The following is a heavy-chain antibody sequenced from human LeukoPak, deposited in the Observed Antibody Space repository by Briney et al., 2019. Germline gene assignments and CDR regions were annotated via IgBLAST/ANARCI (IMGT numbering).Heavy chain of an antibody. CDR1: GFTFSSYG. D-gene: IGHD5-18*01. J-gene: IGHJ4*02. CDR3: AKGNTAMAPVFDY. Sequence: GGSLRLSCAASGFTFSSYGMHWVRQAPGKGLEWVAFIRYDGSNKYYADSVKGRFTISRDNSKNTLYLQMNSLRAEDTAVYYCAKGNTAMAPVFDYWGQGTLVIVSS. CDR2: IRYDGSNK. V-gene: IGHV3-30*02.